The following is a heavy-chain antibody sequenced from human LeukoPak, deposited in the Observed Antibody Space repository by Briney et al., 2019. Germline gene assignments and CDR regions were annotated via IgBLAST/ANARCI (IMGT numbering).Heavy chain of an antibody. CDR2: ISSSGSTI. J-gene: IGHJ4*02. V-gene: IGHV3-48*03. CDR3: ARRAGAYSHPYDY. D-gene: IGHD4/OR15-4a*01. CDR1: GFTFSSYE. Sequence: GGSLRLSCAASGFTFSSYEMNWVRQGPGKGLEGVSYISSSGSTIYYADSVKGRFTISRDNSKNTLYLQMNSLRAEDTAVYYCARRAGAYSHPYDYWGQGTLVTVSS.